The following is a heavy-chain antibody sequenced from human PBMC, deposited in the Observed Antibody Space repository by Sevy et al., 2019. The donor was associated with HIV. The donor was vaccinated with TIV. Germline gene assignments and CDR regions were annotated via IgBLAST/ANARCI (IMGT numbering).Heavy chain of an antibody. CDR1: GFAFGDYA. V-gene: IGHV3-49*03. D-gene: IGHD6-6*01. CDR2: IRTKPYGGTA. Sequence: GGSLRLSCTASGFAFGDYAMTWIRQVPGKGLEWVGFIRTKPYGGTADYAASAKGRFTISRDDSKSIAYLQMSNLKTVDTAVYYCSRGAFGSSAGIHYYGLDVWGQGTTVTVSS. J-gene: IGHJ6*02. CDR3: SRGAFGSSAGIHYYGLDV.